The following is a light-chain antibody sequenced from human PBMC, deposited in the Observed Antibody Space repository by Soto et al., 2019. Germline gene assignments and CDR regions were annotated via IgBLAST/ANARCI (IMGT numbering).Light chain of an antibody. Sequence: EIVLTQSPGTLSLSPGERATLSCRASQSVSSSYLAWYQQKPGQAPRLLMYGASSTATGIPDRFSGSESGTDFTLTISRLEPEDFAAYYCQQYGSSPPTFGQGTRLEIK. V-gene: IGKV3-20*01. J-gene: IGKJ5*01. CDR1: QSVSSSY. CDR2: GAS. CDR3: QQYGSSPPT.